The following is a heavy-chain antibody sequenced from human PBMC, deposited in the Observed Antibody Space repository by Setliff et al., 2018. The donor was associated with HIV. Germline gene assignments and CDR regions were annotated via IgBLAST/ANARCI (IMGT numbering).Heavy chain of an antibody. CDR3: ARDGYCGGDCYHDAFDI. V-gene: IGHV4-4*08. CDR1: GVSISSYY. D-gene: IGHD2-21*02. J-gene: IGHJ3*02. Sequence: PSETLSLTCAVSGVSISSYYWSWIRQPPGKGLEWIGYIYTSGSTKYNPSLKSRVTISVGTSKNQFSLKLSSVTAADTAVYYCARDGYCGGDCYHDAFDIWGQGTMVTVSS. CDR2: IYTSGST.